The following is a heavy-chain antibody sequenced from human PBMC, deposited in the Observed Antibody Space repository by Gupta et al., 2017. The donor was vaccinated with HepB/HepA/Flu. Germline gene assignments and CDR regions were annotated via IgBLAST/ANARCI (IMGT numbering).Heavy chain of an antibody. D-gene: IGHD3-3*01. CDR2: IDPNTGDT. Sequence: QVQLVQSGAEVRTPGASVKVYCKTSGYTFTGYYVHWVRQAPGQGLEWMGWIDPNTGDTNYARKFHGRVTMMRDTSIRTVYMELSGLISDDTAVYICARDITIFGVVGEGLDYWGQGTLVTVSS. CDR1: GYTFTGYY. CDR3: ARDITIFGVVGEGLDY. J-gene: IGHJ4*02. V-gene: IGHV1-2*02.